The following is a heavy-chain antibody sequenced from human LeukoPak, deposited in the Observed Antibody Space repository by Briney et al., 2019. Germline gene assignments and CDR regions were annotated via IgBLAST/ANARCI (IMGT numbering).Heavy chain of an antibody. J-gene: IGHJ6*02. D-gene: IGHD3-16*02. CDR3: ASFSSSYTTLNYGMDV. CDR2: TYYRSKWYN. CDR1: GDSVSSNSAA. V-gene: IGHV6-1*01. Sequence: SQTLSLTCAISGDSVSSNSAAWNWIRQSPSRGLEWLGRTYYRSKWYNDYAVSVKSRITINPDTSKNQFSLQLNSVTPEDTAVYYCASFSSSYTTLNYGMDVWGQGTTVTVSS.